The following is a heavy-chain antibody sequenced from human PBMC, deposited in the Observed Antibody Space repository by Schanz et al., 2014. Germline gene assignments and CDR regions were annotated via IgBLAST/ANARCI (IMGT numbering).Heavy chain of an antibody. V-gene: IGHV1-46*01. J-gene: IGHJ3*02. Sequence: QVQLVQSGAEVKKPGASVKVSCKAFGYSFTNYYIHWVRQAPGQGLEWMGRIYLSDGSTRYARKSKGRDTVTSDTSTTTVYMGLSSLISEDTAVYYCAVDRDDAYDIWGQGTTVTVSS. CDR1: GYSFTNYY. CDR2: IYLSDGST. CDR3: AVDRDDAYDI.